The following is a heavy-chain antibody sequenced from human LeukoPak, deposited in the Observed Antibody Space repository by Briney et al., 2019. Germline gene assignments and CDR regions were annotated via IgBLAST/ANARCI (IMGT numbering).Heavy chain of an antibody. CDR3: AKDPYGPGSYLRYFDY. Sequence: GGSLRLSCAASGFTFSNYAINWVRQAPGKGLEWVSAISGSGGSTYYADSVRGRFTISRDNSKNTLYLQMNSLRAEDTALYYCAKDPYGPGSYLRYFDYWGQGTLVTVSS. CDR1: GFTFSNYA. V-gene: IGHV3-23*01. CDR2: ISGSGGST. J-gene: IGHJ4*02. D-gene: IGHD3-10*01.